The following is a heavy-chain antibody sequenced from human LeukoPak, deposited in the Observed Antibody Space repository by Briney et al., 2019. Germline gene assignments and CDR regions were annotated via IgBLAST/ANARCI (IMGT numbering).Heavy chain of an antibody. CDR2: IIPIFGTA. CDR3: ARERGSYRGNAFDI. CDR1: GGTFSSYA. D-gene: IGHD3-16*02. Sequence: PMASVKVSCKASGGTFSSYAISWVRQAPGQGLEWMGGIIPIFGTANYAQKFQGRVTITTDESTSTAYMELSSLRSEDTAVYYCARERGSYRGNAFDIWGQGTMVTVSS. J-gene: IGHJ3*02. V-gene: IGHV1-69*05.